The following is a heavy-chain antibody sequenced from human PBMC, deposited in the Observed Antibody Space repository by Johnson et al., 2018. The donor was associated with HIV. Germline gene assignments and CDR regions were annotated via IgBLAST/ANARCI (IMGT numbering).Heavy chain of an antibody. CDR1: AFPFDDHA. D-gene: IGHD3-10*01. J-gene: IGHJ3*02. V-gene: IGHV3-9*01. CDR3: AKSRGRGPGDAFDI. Sequence: EVQLVESGGGLVQPGRSLRLSCAASAFPFDDHALHWVRQTPGKGLQWFSIILKGRFTISRDNSKNTVYLQMNSLRAEDTALYYCAKSRGRGPGDAFDIWGQGTMVTVSS. CDR2: I.